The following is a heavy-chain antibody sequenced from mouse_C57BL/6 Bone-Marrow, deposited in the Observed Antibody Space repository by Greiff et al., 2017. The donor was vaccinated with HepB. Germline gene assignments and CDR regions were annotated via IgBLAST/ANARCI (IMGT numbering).Heavy chain of an antibody. CDR3: ARGGITTVVPSYWYFDV. CDR1: GFTFSDYG. CDR2: ISSGSSTI. Sequence: EVKVVESGGGLVKPGGSLKLSCAASGFTFSDYGMHWVRQAPEKGLEWVAYISSGSSTIYYADTVKGRFTISRDNAKNTLFLQMTSLRSEDTAMYYCARGGITTVVPSYWYFDVWGTGTTVTVSS. V-gene: IGHV5-17*01. J-gene: IGHJ1*03. D-gene: IGHD1-1*01.